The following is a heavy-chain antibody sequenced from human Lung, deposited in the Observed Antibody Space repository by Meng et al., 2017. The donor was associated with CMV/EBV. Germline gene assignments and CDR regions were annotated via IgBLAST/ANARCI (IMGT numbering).Heavy chain of an antibody. D-gene: IGHD5-24*01. CDR3: AREAGRDGYATPKFDY. Sequence: SRPGLVKPSQTLSLTCTVSGVSIGRGGDYWSWIRQHPGKGLEWIGYIYYTGSTFYNPSLKSRVTISVDTSKNQFSLKLIPATAADTAVYYCAREAGRDGYATPKFDYWGQGTLVTVSS. J-gene: IGHJ4*02. CDR2: IYYTGST. CDR1: GVSIGRGGDY. V-gene: IGHV4-31*03.